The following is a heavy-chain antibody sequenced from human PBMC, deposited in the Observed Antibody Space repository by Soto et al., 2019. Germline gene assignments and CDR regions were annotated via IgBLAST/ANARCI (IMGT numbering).Heavy chain of an antibody. J-gene: IGHJ4*01. CDR3: TTDSYFTLKLVRSDY. CDR1: GFTFSSYG. Sequence: WVPLRLSCAASGFTFSSYGMHCGRQVPGKGLEWVAVIWYDGSNKYYADSVKGRFTTSRDNSKNTLYLQRNSQRAEDTAVYYCTTDSYFTLKLVRSDYGCLGTQVTVSS. V-gene: IGHV3-33*01. CDR2: IWYDGSNK. D-gene: IGHD3-22*01.